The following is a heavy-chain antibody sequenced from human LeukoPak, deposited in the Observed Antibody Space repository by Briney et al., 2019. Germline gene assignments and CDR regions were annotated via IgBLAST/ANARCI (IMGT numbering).Heavy chain of an antibody. CDR3: ARDLYRGYDFSPFDP. CDR1: GGSISSGGYY. J-gene: IGHJ5*02. V-gene: IGHV4-31*03. Sequence: SETLSLTCTVSGGSISSGGYYWSWIRQHPGKGLEWIGYIYYSGSTYYNPSLKSRVTISVDTSKNQFSLKLSSVTAADTSVYYWARDLYRGYDFSPFDPWGQGTLVTVSS. CDR2: IYYSGST. D-gene: IGHD5-12*01.